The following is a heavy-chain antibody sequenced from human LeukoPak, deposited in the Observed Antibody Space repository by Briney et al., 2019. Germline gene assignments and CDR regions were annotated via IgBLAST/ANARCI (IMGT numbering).Heavy chain of an antibody. CDR2: IYHSGCT. V-gene: IGHV4-38-2*01. Sequence: SETLSLTCAVSGYSISSGYYWGWIRQPPGKGLEWIGSIYHSGCTYYNPSLKSRVTISVDTSKNQFSLKLSSVTAADTAVYYCARGRYQLLWGLGNWFDPWGQGALVTVSS. J-gene: IGHJ5*02. CDR1: GYSISSGYY. CDR3: ARGRYQLLWGLGNWFDP. D-gene: IGHD2-2*01.